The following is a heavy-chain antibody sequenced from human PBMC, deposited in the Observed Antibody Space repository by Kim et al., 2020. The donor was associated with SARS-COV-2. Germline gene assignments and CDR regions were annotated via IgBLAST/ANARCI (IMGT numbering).Heavy chain of an antibody. CDR2: IYSGGST. D-gene: IGHD6-13*01. CDR1: GFTVSSNY. CDR3: ARDGRIAAAVGYYYYGMDV. V-gene: IGHV3-66*02. Sequence: GGSLRLSCAASGFTVSSNYMSWVRQAPGKGLEWVSVIYSGGSTYYADSVKGRFTISRDNSKNTLYLQMNSLRAEDTAVYYCARDGRIAAAVGYYYYGMDVWGQGTTVTVSS. J-gene: IGHJ6*02.